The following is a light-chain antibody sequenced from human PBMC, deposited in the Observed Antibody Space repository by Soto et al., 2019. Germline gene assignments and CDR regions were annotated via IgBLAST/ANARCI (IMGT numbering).Light chain of an antibody. V-gene: IGKV3-11*01. Sequence: EIVLTQSPATLSLSPGERATLSGRASQSVSSYLAWYQQKPGQAPRLLIYDASNRATGIPARFSGSGSGTDFTLTISSLEPEDFAVYYCQQRSNWPFFGQGTRLEIK. CDR3: QQRSNWPF. CDR2: DAS. J-gene: IGKJ5*01. CDR1: QSVSSY.